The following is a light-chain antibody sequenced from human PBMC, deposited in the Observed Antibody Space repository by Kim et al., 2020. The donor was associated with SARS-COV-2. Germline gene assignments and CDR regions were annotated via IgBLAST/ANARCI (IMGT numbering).Light chain of an antibody. CDR1: QDISNY. CDR3: QQYDNLPGT. J-gene: IGKJ2*01. V-gene: IGKV1-33*01. Sequence: DIQMTQSPSSLSASVGDRVTITCQASQDISNYLNWYQQKPGKAPKLLIYDASNLETGVPSRFSGSGSGTDFTFTISSLHPEVIATYYCQQYDNLPGTFGQGTKLEI. CDR2: DAS.